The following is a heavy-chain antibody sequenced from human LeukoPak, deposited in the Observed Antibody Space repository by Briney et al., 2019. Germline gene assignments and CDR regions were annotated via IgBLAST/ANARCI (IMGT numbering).Heavy chain of an antibody. J-gene: IGHJ3*02. CDR1: GFTVSSNY. V-gene: IGHV3-66*02. CDR3: ARGSRIMIARDDI. D-gene: IGHD3-16*01. Sequence: GGSLRLSCAASGFTVSSNYMSWVRQAPGKGLEWVSVIYSGGSTYYADSVKGRLTISRDNSKNTLYLQMNSLRTEDTAVYYCARGSRIMIARDDIWGQGTMVTVSS. CDR2: IYSGGST.